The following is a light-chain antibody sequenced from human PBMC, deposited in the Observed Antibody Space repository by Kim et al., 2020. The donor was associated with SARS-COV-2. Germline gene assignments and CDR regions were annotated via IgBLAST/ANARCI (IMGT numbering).Light chain of an antibody. CDR1: SLRSYY. Sequence: ALGQTVRNTCQGDSLRSYYASWYQKKAGQAPVVVIYGKNNRLSGIPDRFSGYKSGNTASLTITGAQAEDEAVYYCNSRDSSTNHLVFGGGTKVTVL. V-gene: IGLV3-19*01. CDR3: NSRDSSTNHLV. J-gene: IGLJ2*01. CDR2: GKN.